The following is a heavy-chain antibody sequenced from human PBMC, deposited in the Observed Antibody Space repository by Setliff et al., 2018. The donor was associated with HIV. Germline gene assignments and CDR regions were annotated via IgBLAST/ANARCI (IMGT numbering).Heavy chain of an antibody. CDR1: GFPFSSHG. J-gene: IGHJ5*02. CDR3: VRDDTNGPNSLDP. V-gene: IGHV3-30*02. D-gene: IGHD2-8*01. CDR2: IQYDGNTK. Sequence: GESLKISCVPSGFPFSSHGMHWVRQAAGKGLEWIAFIQYDGNTKEYAESVRGRFTISRDNSKDTLYLQMNSLRAEDTAVYYCVRDDTNGPNSLDPWGQGTLVTVSS.